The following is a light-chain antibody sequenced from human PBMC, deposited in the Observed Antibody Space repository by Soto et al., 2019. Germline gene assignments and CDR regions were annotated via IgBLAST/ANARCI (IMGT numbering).Light chain of an antibody. Sequence: ALRMTQSPSCLSASVGDRVTITCRASQHIRNDLGWYQQKPGRAPKLLIYSSSTLQSGVPSRFNGSGSGTDFTLSISSLQPEDFATYYCLQDYAFPWTFGQGTNVEVK. V-gene: IGKV1-6*01. CDR1: QHIRND. CDR3: LQDYAFPWT. CDR2: SSS. J-gene: IGKJ1*01.